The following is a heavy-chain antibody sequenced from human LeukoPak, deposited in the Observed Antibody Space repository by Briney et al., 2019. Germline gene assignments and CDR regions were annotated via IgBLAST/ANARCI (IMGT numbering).Heavy chain of an antibody. Sequence: SVKVSCKVSGGTFSSYAISWVRQAPGQGLEWMGRIVPTPAITNYAQNFQGRVTITADKSSNTVYMELSSLKSEDTAVYYCARRADCGGSCFINYFDSWGQGTLVTVSS. CDR2: IVPTPAIT. CDR3: ARRADCGGSCFINYFDS. CDR1: GGTFSSYA. V-gene: IGHV1-69*04. J-gene: IGHJ4*02. D-gene: IGHD2-21*01.